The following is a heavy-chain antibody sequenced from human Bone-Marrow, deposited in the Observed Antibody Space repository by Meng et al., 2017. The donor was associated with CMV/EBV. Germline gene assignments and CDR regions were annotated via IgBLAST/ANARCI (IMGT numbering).Heavy chain of an antibody. Sequence: GESLKISCAASGFTLSSYEMNWVRQAPGKGLEWVSYISSSGSTIYYADSVKGRFTISRDNAKNSLYLQMNSLRAEDTAVYYCERDRLRGVVVPAATLNWFDPWGQGTLVTVS. D-gene: IGHD2-2*01. V-gene: IGHV3-48*03. CDR3: ERDRLRGVVVPAATLNWFDP. CDR2: ISSSGSTI. CDR1: GFTLSSYE. J-gene: IGHJ5*02.